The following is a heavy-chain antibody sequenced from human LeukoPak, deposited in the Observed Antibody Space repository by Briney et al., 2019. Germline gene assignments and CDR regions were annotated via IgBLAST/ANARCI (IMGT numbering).Heavy chain of an antibody. Sequence: GGSLRLSCAASGFTFSSYSMRWVRQAPGKGLEWVSAISGSGGSTYYADSVKGRFTISRDNSKNTLYLQMNSLRAEDTAVYYCAKDRYYGRTASDYWGQGTLVTVSS. CDR2: ISGSGGST. D-gene: IGHD3-10*01. CDR3: AKDRYYGRTASDY. V-gene: IGHV3-23*01. J-gene: IGHJ4*02. CDR1: GFTFSSYS.